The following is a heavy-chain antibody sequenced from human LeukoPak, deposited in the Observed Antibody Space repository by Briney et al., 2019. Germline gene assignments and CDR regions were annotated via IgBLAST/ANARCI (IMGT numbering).Heavy chain of an antibody. J-gene: IGHJ3*02. CDR3: ARRNDFDI. Sequence: SETLSLTCTVSGVYITGYHWSWIRQPPGKGLEWLGYIYSSETTNYKPSLKSRVTISADTSKNQFSLKLTSVTAADTAIYYCARRNDFDIWGQGTMVTVSS. CDR1: GVYITGYH. V-gene: IGHV4-4*08. CDR2: IYSSETT.